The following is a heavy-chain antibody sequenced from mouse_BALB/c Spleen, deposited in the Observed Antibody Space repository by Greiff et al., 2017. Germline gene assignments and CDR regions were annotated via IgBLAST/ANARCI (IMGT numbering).Heavy chain of an antibody. CDR1: GFSLTSYG. D-gene: IGHD2-4*01. J-gene: IGHJ3*01. CDR3: ASLYYDYDGGFAY. V-gene: IGHV2-9*02. CDR2: IWAGGST. Sequence: VQLQQSGPGLVAPSQSLSITCTVSGFSLTSYGVHWVRQPPGKGLEWLGVIWAGGSTNYNSALMSRLSISKDNSKSQVFLKMNSLQTDDTAMYYCASLYYDYDGGFAYWGQGTLVTVSA.